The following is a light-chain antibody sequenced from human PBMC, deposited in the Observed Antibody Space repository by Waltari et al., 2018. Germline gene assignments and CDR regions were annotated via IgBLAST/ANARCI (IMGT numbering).Light chain of an antibody. CDR2: GNS. CDR1: SSNIGAGYD. Sequence: QSVLTQPPSVSGAPGQRVTIPCTGSSSNIGAGYDVNWYQQLPGTAPKFLIYGNSNRTSGVPDRFSGSKSGTSASLAITGLQAEDEADYYCQSYDSSLSGYVFVTGTKVTVL. J-gene: IGLJ1*01. CDR3: QSYDSSLSGYV. V-gene: IGLV1-40*01.